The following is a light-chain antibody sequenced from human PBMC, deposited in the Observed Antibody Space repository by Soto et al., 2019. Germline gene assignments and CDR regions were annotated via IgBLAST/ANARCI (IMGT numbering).Light chain of an antibody. CDR2: EVS. V-gene: IGLV2-23*02. J-gene: IGLJ3*02. CDR1: GNDVGNYNL. CDR3: CSSSGVTTWI. Sequence: QSVLSQPASVSGSPGQSDTISCSGTGNDVGNYNLVSWYQQHPGKVPKLLIYEVSRRPSGVSDRFSASKSGNTASLTISGLQADDEADYYCCSSSGVTTWIFGGGTKLTVL.